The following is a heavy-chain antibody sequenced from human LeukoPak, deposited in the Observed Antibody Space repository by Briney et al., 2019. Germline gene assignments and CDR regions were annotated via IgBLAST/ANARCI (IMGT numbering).Heavy chain of an antibody. CDR1: GFTFTRYW. J-gene: IGHJ4*02. Sequence: GGSLRLSCAASGFTFTRYWMHWVRQTPGKGLVWVSRINTDGSTTHYADAVKGRFTISRDNAKNSLYLQMNSLRAEDTAVYYCARDLQAYSSGWPHYFDYWGQGTLVTVSS. D-gene: IGHD6-19*01. CDR2: INTDGSTT. CDR3: ARDLQAYSSGWPHYFDY. V-gene: IGHV3-74*01.